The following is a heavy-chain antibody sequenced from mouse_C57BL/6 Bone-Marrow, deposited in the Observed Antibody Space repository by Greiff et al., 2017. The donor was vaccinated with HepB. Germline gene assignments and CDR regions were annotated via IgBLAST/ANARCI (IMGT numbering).Heavy chain of an antibody. D-gene: IGHD2-4*01. CDR2: ISYSGST. J-gene: IGHJ2*01. V-gene: IGHV3-1*01. CDR1: GYSITSGYD. Sequence: EVHLVESGPGMVKPSQSLSLTCTVTGYSITSGYDWHWIRHFPGNKLEWMGYISYSGSTNYNPSLKSRISITHDTSKNHFFLKLNSVTTEDTATYYCARGGNYDEGFDYWGQGTTLTVSS. CDR3: ARGGNYDEGFDY.